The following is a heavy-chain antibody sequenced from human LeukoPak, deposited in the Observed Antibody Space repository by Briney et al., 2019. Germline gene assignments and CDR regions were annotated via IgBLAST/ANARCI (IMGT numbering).Heavy chain of an antibody. CDR3: ARGGFCTGGSCYKILFDF. Sequence: GGSLRLSCVASGFTFSISSMNWVRQAPGKALEWVSYITSTSSTIHYADSVKGRFTVSRDNAKNSLFLQMNSLRDEDTAVYYCARGGFCTGGSCYKILFDFWGQGTLVTVSS. V-gene: IGHV3-48*02. D-gene: IGHD2-15*01. CDR1: GFTFSISS. J-gene: IGHJ4*02. CDR2: ITSTSSTI.